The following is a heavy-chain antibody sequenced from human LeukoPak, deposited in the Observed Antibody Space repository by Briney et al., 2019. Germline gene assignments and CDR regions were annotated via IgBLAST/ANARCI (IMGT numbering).Heavy chain of an antibody. V-gene: IGHV3-NL1*01. CDR2: IDKGGSYS. CDR1: GFTFSDYW. D-gene: IGHD3-9*01. Sequence: GGSLRLSCAASGFTFSDYWMHWVRQAPGKGLVWVSLIDKGGSYSTYADSVKGRFTISRDNSKNTLYLQMNSLRAEDTAVYYCAKDPSPLRYFDWLTPVFDYWGQGTLVTVSS. CDR3: AKDPSPLRYFDWLTPVFDY. J-gene: IGHJ4*02.